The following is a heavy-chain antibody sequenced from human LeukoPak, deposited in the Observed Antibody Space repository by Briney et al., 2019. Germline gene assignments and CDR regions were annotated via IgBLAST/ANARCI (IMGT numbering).Heavy chain of an antibody. CDR3: ARDPYSSSWYSIDY. J-gene: IGHJ4*02. CDR2: INPNSGGT. Sequence: ASVKVSCKASGYTFTGYYMHWVRQAPGQGLEWMGWINPNSGGTNYAQKFQGRVTMTRDTSISTAYMELSRLRSDDTAVYYCARDPYSSSWYSIDYWGQGTLVTVSS. D-gene: IGHD6-13*01. V-gene: IGHV1-2*02. CDR1: GYTFTGYY.